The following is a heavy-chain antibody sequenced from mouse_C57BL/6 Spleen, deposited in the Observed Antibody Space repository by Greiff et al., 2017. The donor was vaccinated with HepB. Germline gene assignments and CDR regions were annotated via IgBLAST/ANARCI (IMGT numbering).Heavy chain of an antibody. CDR2: IDPSDSYT. J-gene: IGHJ3*01. V-gene: IGHV1-59*01. Sequence: QVQLQQPGAELVRPGTSVKLSCKASGYTFTSYWMHWVKQRPGQGLEWIGVIDPSDSYTNYNQKFKGKATLTVDTSSSTAYMQLSSLTSEDSAVYYCASSNQFAYWGQGTLVTVSA. CDR3: ASSNQFAY. D-gene: IGHD2-5*01. CDR1: GYTFTSYW.